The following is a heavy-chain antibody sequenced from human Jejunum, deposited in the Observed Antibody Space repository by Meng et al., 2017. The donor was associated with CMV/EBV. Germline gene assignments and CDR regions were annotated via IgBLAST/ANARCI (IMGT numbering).Heavy chain of an antibody. CDR3: ARDRGSSGWSNWFDP. CDR1: GYTVSRYS. J-gene: IGHJ5*02. CDR2: INTDTGKP. Sequence: QVQWVQSVSDLNKPGASVKVSCEAAGYTVSRYSMHWVRQAPGQGLEWMGWINTDTGKPTYAQGFTGRFVFSLDTSVRTAYLQISSLKAEDTAVYYCARDRGSSGWSNWFDPWGQGTLVTVSS. V-gene: IGHV7-4-1*02. D-gene: IGHD6-13*01.